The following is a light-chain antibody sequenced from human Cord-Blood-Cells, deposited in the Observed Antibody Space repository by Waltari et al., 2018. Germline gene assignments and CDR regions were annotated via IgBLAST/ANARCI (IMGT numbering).Light chain of an antibody. CDR1: QSVSSY. CDR3: QQRSNWPRS. J-gene: IGKJ2*03. CDR2: DAS. V-gene: IGKV3-11*01. Sequence: EIVLTQSPATLSLSPGERATLSCRASQSVSSYLAWYQQKPSQAPRLLIYDASTRATGIPARFSGSGSGTDFTLTISSLEPEDFAVYYCQQRSNWPRSFGQGTKLEFK.